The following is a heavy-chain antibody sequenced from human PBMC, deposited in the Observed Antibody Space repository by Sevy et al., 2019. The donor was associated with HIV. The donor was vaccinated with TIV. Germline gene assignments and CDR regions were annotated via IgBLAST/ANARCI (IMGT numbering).Heavy chain of an antibody. D-gene: IGHD3-22*01. CDR2: ISGSGGST. J-gene: IGHJ4*02. CDR3: AKATGSSGYYSDFDY. CDR1: GFTFSSYA. Sequence: GGSLRLSCAASGFTFSSYAMSWVRQAPGKGLEWVSAISGSGGSTYYADSVKGRFTFSRDNSKNTLYLQMNSLRAEDTAVYYCAKATGSSGYYSDFDYWGQGTLVTVSS. V-gene: IGHV3-23*01.